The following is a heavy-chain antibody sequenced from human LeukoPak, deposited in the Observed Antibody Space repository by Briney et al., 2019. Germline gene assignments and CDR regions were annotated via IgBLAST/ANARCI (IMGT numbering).Heavy chain of an antibody. D-gene: IGHD3-22*01. CDR1: GGSISSGGYY. J-gene: IGHJ4*02. CDR3: ARSPDSSGYYYYFDY. V-gene: IGHV4-61*08. Sequence: SQTLSLTCTVSGGSISSGGYYWSWIRQPPGKGLEWIAYISHVGSTNYNPSLKSRITMSVDTSKIQFSLKLSSVTAADTAVYYCARSPDSSGYYYYFDYWGQGTLATVSS. CDR2: ISHVGST.